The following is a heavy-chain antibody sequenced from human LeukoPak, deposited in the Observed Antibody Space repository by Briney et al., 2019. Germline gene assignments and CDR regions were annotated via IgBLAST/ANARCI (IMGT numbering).Heavy chain of an antibody. CDR1: GYNFIKYV. J-gene: IGHJ4*02. Sequence: ASVKVSCKASGYNFIKYVIHWVRQAPGQRLEWMGWINAGSAYTKVSQSFQDRVTITRDTSASTAYLEVSSLRYEDRAVYYCARGVGISLCWLPDNWGQGTLVIVSS. D-gene: IGHD3-10*01. CDR3: ARGVGISLCWLPDN. V-gene: IGHV1-3*01. CDR2: INAGSAYT.